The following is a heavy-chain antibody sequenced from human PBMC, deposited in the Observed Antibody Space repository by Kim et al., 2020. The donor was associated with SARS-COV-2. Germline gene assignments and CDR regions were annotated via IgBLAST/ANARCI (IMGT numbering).Heavy chain of an antibody. D-gene: IGHD2-2*01. CDR3: TTSYIVVVPAATLEAFDI. CDR1: GFTFSNAW. V-gene: IGHV3-15*01. Sequence: GGSLRLSCAASGFTFSNAWMSWVRQAPGKGLEWVGRIKSKTDGGTTDYAAPVKGRFTISRDDSKNTLYLQMNSLKTEDTAVYYCTTSYIVVVPAATLEAFDIWGQGTMVTVSS. J-gene: IGHJ3*02. CDR2: IKSKTDGGTT.